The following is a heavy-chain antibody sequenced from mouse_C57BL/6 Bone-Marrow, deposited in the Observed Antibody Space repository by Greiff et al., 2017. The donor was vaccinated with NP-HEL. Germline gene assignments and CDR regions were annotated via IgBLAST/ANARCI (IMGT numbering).Heavy chain of an antibody. J-gene: IGHJ3*01. CDR1: GYAFTNYL. V-gene: IGHV1-54*01. CDR2: INPGSGGT. D-gene: IGHD5-1*01. CDR3: ARSVPGAWFAY. Sequence: QVQLQQSGAELVRPGTSVKVSCKASGYAFTNYLIEWVKQRPGQGLEWIGVINPGSGGTNYNEKFKGKATLTADKSSSTAYMQLSSLTSEDSAVYFCARSVPGAWFAYWGQGTLVTVSA.